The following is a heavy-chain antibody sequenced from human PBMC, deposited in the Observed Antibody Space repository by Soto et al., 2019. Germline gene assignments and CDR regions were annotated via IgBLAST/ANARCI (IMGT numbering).Heavy chain of an antibody. J-gene: IGHJ4*02. Sequence: GALRLSCAASGFTFSSYGMHWVRQAPGKGLEWVAVISYDGSNKYYADSVKGRFTISRDNSKNTLYLQMNSLRAEDTAVYYCAKDLYSSSWYFDYWGQGTQVTVSS. V-gene: IGHV3-30*18. CDR3: AKDLYSSSWYFDY. D-gene: IGHD6-13*01. CDR1: GFTFSSYG. CDR2: ISYDGSNK.